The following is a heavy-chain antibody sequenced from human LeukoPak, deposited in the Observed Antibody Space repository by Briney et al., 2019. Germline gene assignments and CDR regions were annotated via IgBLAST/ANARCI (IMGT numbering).Heavy chain of an antibody. CDR1: GGSISGYF. J-gene: IGHJ6*02. D-gene: IGHD6-19*01. CDR2: FYYSGNT. Sequence: PSETLSLTCTVSGGSISGYFWSWIRQSPGKGLEWIGFFYYSGNTNYNPSLKSRVTISVDTSKNQFSLKLSSVTAADTAVYYCARAGAVADPYYYYGMDVWGQGTTVTVSS. V-gene: IGHV4-59*01. CDR3: ARAGAVADPYYYYGMDV.